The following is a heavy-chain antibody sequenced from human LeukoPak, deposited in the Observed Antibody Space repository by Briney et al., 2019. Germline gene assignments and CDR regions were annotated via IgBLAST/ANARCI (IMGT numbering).Heavy chain of an antibody. D-gene: IGHD3-22*01. J-gene: IGHJ5*02. CDR3: ARAAPPQWYYDSSGYFNWFDP. Sequence: ASVKVSCKASGYTFTSYGISWVRQAPGQGLEWMGGIIPIFGTANYAQKFQGRVTITADESTSTAYMELSSLRSEDTAVYYCARAAPPQWYYDSSGYFNWFDPWGQGTLVTVSS. CDR2: IIPIFGTA. CDR1: GYTFTSYG. V-gene: IGHV1-69*13.